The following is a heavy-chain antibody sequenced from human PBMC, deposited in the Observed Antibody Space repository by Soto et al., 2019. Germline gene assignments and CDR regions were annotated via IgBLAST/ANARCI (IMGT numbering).Heavy chain of an antibody. CDR2: IYYNGNT. V-gene: IGHV4-39*07. J-gene: IGHJ5*01. Sequence: SLTCTVSGGSISSSSYYWGWIRQPPGKGLEWIGSIYYNGNTDYNPSLKSRVTMSVDTSKNQFSLKLTSVTAADTAVYFCARGGWSVDSWGRGILVTVSS. CDR3: ARGGWSVDS. D-gene: IGHD6-19*01. CDR1: GGSISSSSYY.